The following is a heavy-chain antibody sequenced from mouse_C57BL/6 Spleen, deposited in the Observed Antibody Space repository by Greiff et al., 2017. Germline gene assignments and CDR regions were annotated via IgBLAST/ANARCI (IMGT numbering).Heavy chain of an antibody. CDR3: ARHRDYVSSYPAWFAY. CDR1: GFTFSSYT. Sequence: EVQLVESGGGLVKPGGSLKLSCAASGFTFSSYTMSWVRQTPEKRLEWVATISGGGGNTYYPDSVKGRFTISRDNAKNTLYLQMSSLRSEDTALYSCARHRDYVSSYPAWFAYWGQGTLVTVSA. CDR2: ISGGGGNT. J-gene: IGHJ3*01. D-gene: IGHD1-1*01. V-gene: IGHV5-9*01.